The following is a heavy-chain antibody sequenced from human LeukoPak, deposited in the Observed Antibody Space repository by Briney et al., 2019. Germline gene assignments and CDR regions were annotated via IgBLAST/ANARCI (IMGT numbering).Heavy chain of an antibody. CDR1: GGSISSYY. CDR2: IYYSGST. J-gene: IGHJ4*02. Sequence: SETLSLTCPVSGGSISSYYWSWIRQPPGKGLEWIGYIYYSGSTYYNPSLKSRVTISVNTSKNQFSLKLSSVTAADTAVYYCARAIVGATFDYWGQGTLVTVSS. V-gene: IGHV4-30-4*08. D-gene: IGHD1-26*01. CDR3: ARAIVGATFDY.